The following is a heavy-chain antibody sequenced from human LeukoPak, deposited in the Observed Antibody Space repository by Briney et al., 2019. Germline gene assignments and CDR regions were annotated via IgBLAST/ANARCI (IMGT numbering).Heavy chain of an antibody. D-gene: IGHD5-12*01. CDR3: ARDAASMVGYHYHDY. Sequence: SETLSLTCSISAGSINNMNYFWVWNRLPPEKGLEWIASIHYNGNTYYNPSFMSRAAISMDTSKNQFSLKPSSVTAADTAVYYCARDAASMVGYHYHDYWGQGALVTVSS. J-gene: IGHJ4*02. CDR1: AGSINNMNYF. CDR2: IHYNGNT. V-gene: IGHV4-39*07.